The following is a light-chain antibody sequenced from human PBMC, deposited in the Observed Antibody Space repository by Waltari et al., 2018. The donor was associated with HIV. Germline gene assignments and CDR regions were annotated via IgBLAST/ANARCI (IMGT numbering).Light chain of an antibody. CDR1: SSNIGNYY. CDR2: RNN. Sequence: QSVLTQPPSASATPGQRVTISCSGSSSNIGNYYVYWYQQLPGATPKVLIFRNNRRPSGVPDRFSGSKSGTSASLAISGLRSEDEADCYCATWDDSLSGVVFGGGTKLTVL. V-gene: IGLV1-47*01. CDR3: ATWDDSLSGVV. J-gene: IGLJ2*01.